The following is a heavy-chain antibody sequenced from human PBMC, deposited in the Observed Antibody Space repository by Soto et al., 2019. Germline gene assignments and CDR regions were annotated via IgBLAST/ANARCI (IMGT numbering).Heavy chain of an antibody. Sequence: QVQLVQSGAEVKKPGSSVMVSCKASGGTFSSYIISWVRQAPGQGLEWMGEIIPIFGTANYAQKFQDRVTITADESTSTAYMQLSSLRSGDTAVYYCARAYSSNRHWFDPWGQGTLVTVSS. CDR1: GGTFSSYI. V-gene: IGHV1-69*01. CDR2: IIPIFGTA. D-gene: IGHD6-13*01. CDR3: ARAYSSNRHWFDP. J-gene: IGHJ5*02.